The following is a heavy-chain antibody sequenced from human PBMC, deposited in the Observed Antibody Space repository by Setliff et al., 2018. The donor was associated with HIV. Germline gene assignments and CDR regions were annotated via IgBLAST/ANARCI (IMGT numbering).Heavy chain of an antibody. CDR3: ARYRYSGSSTDY. D-gene: IGHD1-26*01. V-gene: IGHV3-21*01. Sequence: PGGSLRLSCAASGFTLSSYSMNWVRQAPGKGLEWVSSISSSSSYTHYADSVKVRFTISRDNVKNSLSLQMNSLRAEDTAVYYCARYRYSGSSTDYWGQGTLVTVSS. CDR1: GFTLSSYS. CDR2: ISSSSSYT. J-gene: IGHJ4*02.